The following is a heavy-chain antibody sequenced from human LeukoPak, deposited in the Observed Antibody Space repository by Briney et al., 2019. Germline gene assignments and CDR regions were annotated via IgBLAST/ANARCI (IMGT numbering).Heavy chain of an antibody. CDR2: ISTSGGST. V-gene: IGHV3-23*01. D-gene: IGHD3-22*01. J-gene: IGHJ4*02. CDR3: AKGITTLID. Sequence: RAGGSLRLSCAASGFTFSSYAMSWVRQAPGKGLEWVSAISTSGGSTYYADSVKGRFTISRVNSKNTLYLQMNSLRAEDTAVYYCAKGITTLIDWGQGTLVTVSS. CDR1: GFTFSSYA.